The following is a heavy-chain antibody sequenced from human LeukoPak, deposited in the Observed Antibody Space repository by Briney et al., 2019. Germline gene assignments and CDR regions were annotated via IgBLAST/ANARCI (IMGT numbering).Heavy chain of an antibody. V-gene: IGHV4-59*01. CDR3: ARDSGGWFDP. CDR1: GGSISSYY. CDR2: IYYSGST. J-gene: IGHJ5*02. Sequence: SETLSLTCTVSGGSISSYYWSWIRQPPGKGLEWIGYIYYSGSTNYNPSLKSRVTMSVDTSKNQFSLKLSSVTAADTAVYYCARDSGGWFDPWGQGTLVTVTS.